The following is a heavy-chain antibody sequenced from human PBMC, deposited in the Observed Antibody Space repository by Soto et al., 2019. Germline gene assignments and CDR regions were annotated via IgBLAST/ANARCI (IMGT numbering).Heavy chain of an antibody. Sequence: QITLKESGPTLVKPTQTLTLTCTFSGFSLSTSGVGVGWLRQPPGKALEWLALSYWDDVKRYSSYLKSRLTITKDTSKNQVVLTMANMDPVDTATYYCAHRPGGRVAVAAPEFDYWGQGTLVTVSS. D-gene: IGHD6-19*01. CDR1: GFSLSTSGVG. J-gene: IGHJ4*02. V-gene: IGHV2-5*02. CDR2: SYWDDVK. CDR3: AHRPGGRVAVAAPEFDY.